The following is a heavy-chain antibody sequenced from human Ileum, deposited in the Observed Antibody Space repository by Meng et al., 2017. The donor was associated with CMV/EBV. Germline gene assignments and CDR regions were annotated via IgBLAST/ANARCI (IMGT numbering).Heavy chain of an antibody. D-gene: IGHD3-22*01. CDR3: ARETYYYDSSGLIDP. V-gene: IGHV4-31*03. J-gene: IGHJ5*02. CDR2: IYYSGST. Sequence: SETLSLTCTVSGGSISSGGYYWSWIRQHPGKGLEWIGYIYYSGSTYYNPSLKSRVTISVDTSKNQFSLKLSSVTAADTAVYYCARETYYYDSSGLIDPWGQGTLVTVSS. CDR1: GGSISSGGYY.